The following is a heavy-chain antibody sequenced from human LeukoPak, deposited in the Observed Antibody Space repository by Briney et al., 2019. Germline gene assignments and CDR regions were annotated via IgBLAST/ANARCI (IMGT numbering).Heavy chain of an antibody. CDR2: IKQDGSEK. Sequence: PGGSLRLSCAASGFTFSSYWMSWVRQAPGKGLEWVANIKQDGSEKYYMDSVKGRFTISRDNAKNSLYLQMNSLRAEDTAVCYCARDMRDSSGYYPNWGQGTLVTVSS. V-gene: IGHV3-7*01. J-gene: IGHJ4*02. CDR3: ARDMRDSSGYYPN. CDR1: GFTFSSYW. D-gene: IGHD3-22*01.